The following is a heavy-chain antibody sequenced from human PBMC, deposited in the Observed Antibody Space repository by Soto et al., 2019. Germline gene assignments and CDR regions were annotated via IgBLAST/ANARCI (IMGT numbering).Heavy chain of an antibody. Sequence: PSETLSLTCTVSCGSVSSGSYYSSWIRQPPGKGLEWIGYIYYSGSTNYNPSLKSRVTISVDTSKNQFSLKLSSVTAADTAVYYCARDLGAAVIDYWGQGTLVTVSS. V-gene: IGHV4-61*01. CDR2: IYYSGST. J-gene: IGHJ4*02. CDR3: ARDLGAAVIDY. D-gene: IGHD6-13*01. CDR1: CGSVSSGSYY.